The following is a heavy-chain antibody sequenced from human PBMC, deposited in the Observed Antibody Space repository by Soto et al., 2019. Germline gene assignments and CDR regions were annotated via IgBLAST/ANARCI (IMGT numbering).Heavy chain of an antibody. CDR1: GFKFSNYA. CDR3: AKDRRAGGNSAFYFDF. Sequence: GGSLRLSCAASGFKFSNYAMSWVRQAPGEGLEWVSLISATGGGTYYADSVKGRFTISRDNSHNTLYLQVHSLTAEDTAVYYCAKDRRAGGNSAFYFDFWGQGAQVTVSS. CDR2: ISATGGGT. D-gene: IGHD3-16*01. J-gene: IGHJ4*02. V-gene: IGHV3-23*01.